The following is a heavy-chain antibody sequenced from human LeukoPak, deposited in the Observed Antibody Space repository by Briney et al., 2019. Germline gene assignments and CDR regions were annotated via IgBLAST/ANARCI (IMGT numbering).Heavy chain of an antibody. J-gene: IGHJ4*02. CDR2: ISSSSSYI. D-gene: IGHD3-22*01. CDR1: GFTFSSYS. Sequence: GGSLRLSCAASGFTFSSYSMTWVRQAPGKGLEWVSSISSSSSYIYYADSVKGRFTISRDNAKNSLYLQMNSLRAEDTAVYYCARDEDSSGYNTIDYWGQGTLVTVSS. V-gene: IGHV3-21*01. CDR3: ARDEDSSGYNTIDY.